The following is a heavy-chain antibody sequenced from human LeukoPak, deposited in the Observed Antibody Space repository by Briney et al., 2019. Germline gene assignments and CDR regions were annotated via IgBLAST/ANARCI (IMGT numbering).Heavy chain of an antibody. J-gene: IGHJ4*02. CDR3: ARASSGWTVDLYYFDY. CDR2: ISSRGSYI. D-gene: IGHD6-19*01. Sequence: PGGSLRLSCAASGFTFSSYSMNWVRQAPGKGLEWVSSISSRGSYIYYADSVKGGFTVSRHNAKNSLYLQMNSLRAEDTAVYYCARASSGWTVDLYYFDYWGQGTLVTVSS. V-gene: IGHV3-21*01. CDR1: GFTFSSYS.